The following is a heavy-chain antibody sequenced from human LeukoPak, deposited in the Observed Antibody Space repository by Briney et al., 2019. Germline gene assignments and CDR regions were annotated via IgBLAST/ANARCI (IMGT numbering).Heavy chain of an antibody. CDR3: ARATPGYSSGWYEGPEAFDI. D-gene: IGHD6-19*01. Sequence: SETLSLTCTVSGYSISSGYYWGWIRQPPGKGLEWIGSIYHSGSTYYNPSLKSRGTISVDTSKNQFSLKLSSVTAADTAVYYCARATPGYSSGWYEGPEAFDIWGQGTMVTVSS. CDR2: IYHSGST. V-gene: IGHV4-38-2*02. J-gene: IGHJ3*02. CDR1: GYSISSGYY.